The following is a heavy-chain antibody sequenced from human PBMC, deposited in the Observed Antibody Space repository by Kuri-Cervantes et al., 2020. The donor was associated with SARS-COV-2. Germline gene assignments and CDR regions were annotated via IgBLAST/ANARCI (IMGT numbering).Heavy chain of an antibody. CDR3: AREKETYYDFWSGYSN. V-gene: IGHV3-21*01. CDR1: GFTFNTYN. D-gene: IGHD3-3*01. J-gene: IGHJ4*02. CDR2: IGPSNTYI. Sequence: GESLKISCTASGFTFNTYNMKWVRQAPGKGLEWVSGIGPSNTYIYYADSVKGRFTISRDNAKNSLYLQMNSLRAEDTAVYYCAREKETYYDFWSGYSNWGQGTLVTVSS.